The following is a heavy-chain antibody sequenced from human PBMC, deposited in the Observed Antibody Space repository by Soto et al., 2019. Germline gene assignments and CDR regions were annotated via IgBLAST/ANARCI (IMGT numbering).Heavy chain of an antibody. CDR1: GFTFSSYA. D-gene: IGHD5-12*01. V-gene: IGHV3-23*01. Sequence: SLRLSCAASGFTFSSYAMSWVRQAPGKGLEWVSAISGSGGGTYYADSVKGRFTVSRDNSKNTLYLQMNSLRAEDTAVYSCAKAWMDNARHRYFDHWGQGTLVTVSS. CDR2: ISGSGGGT. CDR3: AKAWMDNARHRYFDH. J-gene: IGHJ4*02.